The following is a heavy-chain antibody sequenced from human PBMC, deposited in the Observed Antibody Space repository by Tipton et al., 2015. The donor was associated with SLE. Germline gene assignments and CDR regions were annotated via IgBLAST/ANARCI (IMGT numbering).Heavy chain of an antibody. Sequence: LRLSCAVYGGSFSGYYWSWIRQPPGKGLEWIGEINHSGSTNYNPSLKSRVTISVDTSKNQFSLKLSSVTAADTAVYYCARVRVGATTGVDYWGQGTLVTVSS. CDR1: GGSFSGYY. CDR3: ARVRVGATTGVDY. D-gene: IGHD1-26*01. CDR2: INHSGST. J-gene: IGHJ4*02. V-gene: IGHV4-34*01.